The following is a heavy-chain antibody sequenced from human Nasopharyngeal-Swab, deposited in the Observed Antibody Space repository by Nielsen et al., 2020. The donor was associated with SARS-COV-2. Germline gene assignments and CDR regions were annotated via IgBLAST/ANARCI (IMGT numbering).Heavy chain of an antibody. V-gene: IGHV4-39*01. CDR2: IYYSGST. J-gene: IGHJ4*02. Sequence: WIRQPPGKGLEWIGSIYYSGSTYYNPSLKSRVTISVDTSKNQFSLKLSSVTAADTAVYYCAKHEGHEDYFDYWGQGTLVTVSS. CDR3: AKHEGHEDYFDY.